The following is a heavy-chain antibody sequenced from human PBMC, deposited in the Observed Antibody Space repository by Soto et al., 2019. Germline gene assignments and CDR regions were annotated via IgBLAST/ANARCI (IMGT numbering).Heavy chain of an antibody. D-gene: IGHD2-21*02. CDR3: ARGDIVVVTASYYYYGMDV. J-gene: IGHJ6*02. CDR2: INPSGGST. V-gene: IGHV1-46*01. CDR1: GYTFTSYY. Sequence: ASVKVSCKASGYTFTSYYMHWVRQAPGQGLEWMGIINPSGGSTSYAQKFQGRVTMTRDTSTSTVYMELSSLRSGDTAVYYCARGDIVVVTASYYYYGMDVWGQGTTVTVSS.